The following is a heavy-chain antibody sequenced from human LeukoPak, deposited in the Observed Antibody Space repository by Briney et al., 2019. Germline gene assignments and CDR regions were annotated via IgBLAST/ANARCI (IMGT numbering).Heavy chain of an antibody. CDR1: GFTFRSYW. CDR2: VNTDGSST. Sequence: PGGSLRLSRAASGFTFRSYWMHWVRQAPGKGLVWVSRVNTDGSSTSYADSVKGRFTISRDNAKNTLYLQMNSLGAEDTAVYYCARVKDTSYGMDVWGQGTTLTVSS. V-gene: IGHV3-74*01. CDR3: ARVKDTSYGMDV. D-gene: IGHD2-15*01. J-gene: IGHJ6*02.